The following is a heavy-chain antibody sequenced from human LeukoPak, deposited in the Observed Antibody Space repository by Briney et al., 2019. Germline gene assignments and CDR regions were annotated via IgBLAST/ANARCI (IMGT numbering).Heavy chain of an antibody. CDR1: SGSINTYY. Sequence: SETLSLTCSVSSGSINTYYWNWIRQPPGKGLEWIGRIYYSGSTNYNPSLKSRVTISVDTSKNQFSLKLNSVTAADTAVYYCARTYYDILTGYYLFDYWGQGTLVTVSS. V-gene: IGHV4-59*08. J-gene: IGHJ4*02. D-gene: IGHD3-9*01. CDR2: IYYSGST. CDR3: ARTYYDILTGYYLFDY.